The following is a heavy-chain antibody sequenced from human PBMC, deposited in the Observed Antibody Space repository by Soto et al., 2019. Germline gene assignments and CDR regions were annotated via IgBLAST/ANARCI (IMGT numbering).Heavy chain of an antibody. CDR2: IYYRGST. D-gene: IGHD1-1*01. V-gene: IGHV4-31*03. CDR1: GGSISSGGYY. J-gene: IGHJ5*02. CDR3: ARDTGTRWGPGWFDP. Sequence: QVQLQESGPGLVKPSQTLSLTCTVSGGSISSGGYYWSWIRQHPGKGLEWIGYIYYRGSTYYNPSLKSRVTIAVDTSKNQFSLKLSSVTAADTAVYYCARDTGTRWGPGWFDPWGQGTLVTVSS.